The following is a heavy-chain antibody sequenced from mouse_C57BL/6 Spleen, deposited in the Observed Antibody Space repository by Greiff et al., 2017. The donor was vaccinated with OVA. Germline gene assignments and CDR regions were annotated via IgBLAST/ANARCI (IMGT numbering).Heavy chain of an antibody. Sequence: EVQLQQSGAELVRPGASVKLSCTASGFNIKDDYMHWVKQRPEQGLEWIGWIDPENGDTEYASKFQGKATITADTSSNTAYLQLSSLTSEDTAVYYCTTYSNYEVFYAMDYWGQGTSVTVSS. D-gene: IGHD2-5*01. CDR2: IDPENGDT. CDR1: GFNIKDDY. J-gene: IGHJ4*01. CDR3: TTYSNYEVFYAMDY. V-gene: IGHV14-4*01.